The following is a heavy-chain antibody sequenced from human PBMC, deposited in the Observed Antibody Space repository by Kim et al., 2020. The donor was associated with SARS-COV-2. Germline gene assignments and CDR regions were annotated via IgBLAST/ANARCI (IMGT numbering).Heavy chain of an antibody. D-gene: IGHD1-26*01. Sequence: YADSVKGRFNIYRDTSKNTLYLQMDSLRVEDTALYYCARPRGSGSYFDNWGQGTLVTVSS. V-gene: IGHV3-30*14. J-gene: IGHJ4*02. CDR3: ARPRGSGSYFDN.